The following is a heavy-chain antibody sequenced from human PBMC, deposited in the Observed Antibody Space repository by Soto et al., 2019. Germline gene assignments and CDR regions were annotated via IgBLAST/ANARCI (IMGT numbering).Heavy chain of an antibody. CDR2: ISDGGTKT. Sequence: EVQLLESGGGLVQPGGSLRLSFAASGFTFSSSAMSWVRQAPGKGLEWVSTISDGGTKTYYADSVKGRFTISRDNSKHTLYLQMDSLRAEDTALYYCARAGAVPYFDYWGQGTLVTVSS. V-gene: IGHV3-23*01. CDR3: ARAGAVPYFDY. D-gene: IGHD6-6*01. CDR1: GFTFSSSA. J-gene: IGHJ4*02.